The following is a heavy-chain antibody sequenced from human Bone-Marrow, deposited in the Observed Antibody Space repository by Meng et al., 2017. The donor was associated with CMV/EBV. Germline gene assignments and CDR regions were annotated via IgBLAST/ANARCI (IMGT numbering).Heavy chain of an antibody. V-gene: IGHV3-7*01. J-gene: IGHJ6*02. CDR2: IKQDGSEK. D-gene: IGHD3-3*01. CDR3: ARARVYRDTIFGVVIIGETYYYSMDV. Sequence: ETLSLTCAASGFTFSSYWMSWVRQAPGKGLEWVANIKQDGSEKYYVDSVKGRFTISRDNAKNSLYLQMNSLRAEDTAVYYCARARVYRDTIFGVVIIGETYYYSMDVWGQGNTVTVSS. CDR1: GFTFSSYW.